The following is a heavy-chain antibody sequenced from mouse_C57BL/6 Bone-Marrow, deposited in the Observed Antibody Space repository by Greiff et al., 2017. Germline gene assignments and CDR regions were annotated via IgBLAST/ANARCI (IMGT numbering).Heavy chain of an antibody. Sequence: LVRPGASVKLSCKASGYTFTDYYINWVKQRPGQGLEWIARIYPGSGNTYYNEKFKGKATLTAEKSSSTAYMQLSSLTSEDSAVYFCARRGPPGGYFDVWGTGITVTVSS. V-gene: IGHV1-76*01. CDR1: GYTFTDYY. J-gene: IGHJ1*03. CDR3: ARRGPPGGYFDV. CDR2: IYPGSGNT.